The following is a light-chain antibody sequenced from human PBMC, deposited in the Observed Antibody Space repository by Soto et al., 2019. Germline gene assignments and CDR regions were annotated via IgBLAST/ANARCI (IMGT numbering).Light chain of an antibody. J-gene: IGLJ1*01. V-gene: IGLV1-47*03. CDR1: SSDIGSNY. Sequence: QSVLTQPPSASGTPGQRVTISCSGSSSDIGSNYVYWYQQLPGTAPKILIYRNNQRPSGVPDQFSGSKSGSSASLAISGLWSEEEADYHCAAWDDSQSGFYVFGTGTKVTVL. CDR3: AAWDDSQSGFYV. CDR2: RNN.